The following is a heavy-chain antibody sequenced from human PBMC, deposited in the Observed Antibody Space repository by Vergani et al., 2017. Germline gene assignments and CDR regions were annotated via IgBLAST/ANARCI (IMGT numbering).Heavy chain of an antibody. Sequence: QVQLVESGGGVVQPGGSLRLSCAASGFTFSSYGMHWVRQAPGKGLEWVAFIRYDGSNKYYADSVKGRFTISRDNSKNTLYLKMNSLRAEDTAVYYCAKDFRGYSYGEFDYWGQGTLVTVSS. V-gene: IGHV3-30*02. D-gene: IGHD5-18*01. CDR2: IRYDGSNK. CDR1: GFTFSSYG. CDR3: AKDFRGYSYGEFDY. J-gene: IGHJ4*02.